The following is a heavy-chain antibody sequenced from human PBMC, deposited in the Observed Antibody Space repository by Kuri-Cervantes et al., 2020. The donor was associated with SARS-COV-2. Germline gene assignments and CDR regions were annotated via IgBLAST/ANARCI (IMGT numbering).Heavy chain of an antibody. J-gene: IGHJ4*02. CDR3: ASQLLEVFDY. D-gene: IGHD3-3*01. Sequence: GESLKISCAASGFTFSSYSMNWVRQASGKGLEWVSSISSSSSYIYYADSVKGRFTISRDNSKNTLYLQMNSLRAEDTAVYYCASQLLEVFDYWGQGTLVTVSS. CDR1: GFTFSSYS. V-gene: IGHV3-21*01. CDR2: ISSSSSYI.